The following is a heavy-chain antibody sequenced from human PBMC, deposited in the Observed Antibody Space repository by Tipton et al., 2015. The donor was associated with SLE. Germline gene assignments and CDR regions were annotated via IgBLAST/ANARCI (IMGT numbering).Heavy chain of an antibody. V-gene: IGHV4-39*07. J-gene: IGHJ6*03. CDR2: IYYSGST. Sequence: TLSLTCTVSGGSISSGNYYWGWIRQPPGKGLEWIGSIYYSGSTNYNPSLKSRVTISVDTSKNQFSLKLSSVTAADTAVYYCARAARISSYYYYYYMDVWGKGTTVTVSS. CDR1: GGSISSGNYY. CDR3: ARAARISSYYYYYYMDV. D-gene: IGHD2-15*01.